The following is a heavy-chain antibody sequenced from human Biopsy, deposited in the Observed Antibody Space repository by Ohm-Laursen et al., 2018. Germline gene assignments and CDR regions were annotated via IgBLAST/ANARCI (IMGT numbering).Heavy chain of an antibody. CDR3: ARDRDRRGWFDP. CDR1: GGDINNYY. J-gene: IGHJ5*02. CDR2: IYTSGIT. Sequence: SDTLSLTCYVSGGDINNYYWSWIRQPAGKGLEWIGQIYTSGITNYNPSLKSRVTMSVDTSKDKFSLRVSSVTAADTAVYYCARDRDRRGWFDPWGQGTLVTVSS. D-gene: IGHD1-14*01. V-gene: IGHV4-4*07.